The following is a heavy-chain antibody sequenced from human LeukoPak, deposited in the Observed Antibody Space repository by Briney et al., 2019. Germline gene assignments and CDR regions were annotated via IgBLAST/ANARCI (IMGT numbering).Heavy chain of an antibody. CDR3: ARDPRHYGSGTYYNERAQGIDY. D-gene: IGHD3-10*01. CDR1: EFTFSSFE. V-gene: IGHV3-48*03. CDR2: ISRTGTVI. J-gene: IGHJ4*02. Sequence: GGSLRLSCTASEFTFSSFEMNWVRQAPGKGPEWISYISRTGTVIYYADSVKGRFTISRDNAKNSLFLRMTDLRVEDTAVYYCARDPRHYGSGTYYNERAQGIDYWGQGTLVTVSS.